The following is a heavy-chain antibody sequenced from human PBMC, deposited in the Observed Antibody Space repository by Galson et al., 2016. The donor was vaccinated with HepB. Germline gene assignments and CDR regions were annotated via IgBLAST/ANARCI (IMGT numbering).Heavy chain of an antibody. V-gene: IGHV3-9*01. CDR3: VKDIKDKRSFRAGVFDL. CDR2: INWNSVTR. D-gene: IGHD2-15*01. Sequence: SLRLSCAASGFLLRDYAMHWVRQAPGKGLEWVSGINWNSVTRTYADSAKGRFTISRDNARNYLYLQMNSLRPEDTAMYYCVKDIKDKRSFRAGVFDLWGQGTMVSVSS. J-gene: IGHJ3*01. CDR1: GFLLRDYA.